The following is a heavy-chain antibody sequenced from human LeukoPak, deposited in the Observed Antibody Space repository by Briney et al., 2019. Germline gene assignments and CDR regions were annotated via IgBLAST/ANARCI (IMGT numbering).Heavy chain of an antibody. CDR2: IYSGGST. D-gene: IGHD5-24*01. CDR1: GFTFSSYG. J-gene: IGHJ4*02. V-gene: IGHV3-66*01. CDR3: AEMATLP. Sequence: GGSLRLSCAASGFTFSSYGMSWVRQAPGKGLEWVSVIYSGGSTYYADSVKGRFTISRDNSKNTLYLQMNSLRAEDTAVYYCAEMATLPWGQGTLVTVSS.